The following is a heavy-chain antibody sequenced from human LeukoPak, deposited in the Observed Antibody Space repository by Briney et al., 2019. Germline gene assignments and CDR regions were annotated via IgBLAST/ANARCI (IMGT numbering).Heavy chain of an antibody. D-gene: IGHD3-10*01. CDR1: GFTFDDYA. CDR2: ISWNSGSI. V-gene: IGHV3-9*01. J-gene: IGHJ3*02. Sequence: GGSLRLSCAASGFTFDDYAMHWVRQAPGEGLEWVSGISWNSGSIGYADSVKGRFTISRDNAKNSLYLQMNSLRAEDTALYYCAKGWFGEPYDAFDIWGQGTMVTVSS. CDR3: AKGWFGEPYDAFDI.